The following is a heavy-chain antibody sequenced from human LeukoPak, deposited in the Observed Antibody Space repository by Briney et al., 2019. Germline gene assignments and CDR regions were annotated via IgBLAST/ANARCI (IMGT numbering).Heavy chain of an antibody. CDR2: IRYDGSDK. CDR1: GFTFSSYG. CDR3: AKDHSSNWFDS. V-gene: IGHV3-30*02. J-gene: IGHJ5*01. D-gene: IGHD5-18*01. Sequence: GGSLRLSCAASGFTFSSYGMHWVRQAPGKGLEWVAFIRYDGSDKYYADSVKGRFTNSRDKSKSTLYLYMNSLRAEDTAIYYCAKDHSSNWFDSWGQGILLTVSS.